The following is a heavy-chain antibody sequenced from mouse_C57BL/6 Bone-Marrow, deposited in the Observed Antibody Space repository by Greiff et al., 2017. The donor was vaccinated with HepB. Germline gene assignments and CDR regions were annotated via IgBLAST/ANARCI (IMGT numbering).Heavy chain of an antibody. J-gene: IGHJ1*03. CDR1: GYTFTDYY. CDR3: ARWDYYGSSYGYFDV. D-gene: IGHD1-1*01. Sequence: EVQLQQSGPELVKPGASVKISCKASGYTFTDYYMNWVKQSHGKSLEWIGDITPNNGGTSYNQKFKGKATLTVDKSSSTAYMELRSLTSEDSAVYYCARWDYYGSSYGYFDVWGTGTTVTVSS. CDR2: ITPNNGGT. V-gene: IGHV1-26*01.